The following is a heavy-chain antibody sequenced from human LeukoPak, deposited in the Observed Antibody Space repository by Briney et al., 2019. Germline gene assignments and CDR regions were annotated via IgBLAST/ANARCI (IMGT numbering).Heavy chain of an antibody. V-gene: IGHV3-23*01. Sequence: GGSLRLAWAASGFTFSTYGMSWVRQAAGKGLGWVSGISASGGSKYYGGSGKGRFTISRDNSKNKLYLQMNSLRAEDTAVYYCVRDFHRRIYDSSGFYPYWGQGTLVTVSS. CDR3: VRDFHRRIYDSSGFYPY. D-gene: IGHD3-22*01. CDR2: ISASGGSK. J-gene: IGHJ4*02. CDR1: GFTFSTYG.